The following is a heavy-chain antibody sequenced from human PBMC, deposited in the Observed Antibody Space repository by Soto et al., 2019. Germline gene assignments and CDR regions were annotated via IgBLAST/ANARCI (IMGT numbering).Heavy chain of an antibody. Sequence: QVQLVESGGGVVQPGRSLRLSCAASGFTFSSYAMHWVRQAPGKGLEWVAVISYDGGNKYYADSVKGRSTISRDNAKNSLYLQINSLRAEYTAVYYCAGTDYGSGSYTEYWGQGTLVTVSS. CDR1: GFTFSSYA. V-gene: IGHV3-30-3*01. D-gene: IGHD3-10*01. CDR3: AGTDYGSGSYTEY. CDR2: ISYDGGNK. J-gene: IGHJ4*02.